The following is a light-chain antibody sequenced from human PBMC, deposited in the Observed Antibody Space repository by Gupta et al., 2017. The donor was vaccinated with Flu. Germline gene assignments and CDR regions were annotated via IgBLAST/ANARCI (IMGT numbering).Light chain of an antibody. J-gene: IGLJ1*01. CDR3: QTWDTSTGV. Sequence: CSGDKLGDKYTSWFQQKPGQSPVLLIYQDTKRPSDIPERFSASSSGNTATLTISGAQAMDEADYYCQTWDTSTGVFGAGTKVTVL. V-gene: IGLV3-1*01. CDR2: QDT. CDR1: KLGDKY.